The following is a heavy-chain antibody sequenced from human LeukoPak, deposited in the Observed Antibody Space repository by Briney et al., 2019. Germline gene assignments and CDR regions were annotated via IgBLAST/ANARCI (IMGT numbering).Heavy chain of an antibody. J-gene: IGHJ4*02. CDR1: GFTFSSYG. CDR3: AKTAYYDSSGSAYYFDY. Sequence: GRSLRLSCAASGFTFSSYGMHWVRQAPGKGLEWVAVISYDGSNKYYADSVRGRFTISRDNSKNTLYLQMNSLRAEDTAVYYCAKTAYYDSSGSAYYFDYWGQGTLVTVSS. V-gene: IGHV3-30*18. CDR2: ISYDGSNK. D-gene: IGHD3-22*01.